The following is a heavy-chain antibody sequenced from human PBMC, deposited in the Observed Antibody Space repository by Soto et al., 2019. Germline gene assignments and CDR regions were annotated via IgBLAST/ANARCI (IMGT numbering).Heavy chain of an antibody. CDR3: AASKTTDYYYYYMDV. J-gene: IGHJ6*03. D-gene: IGHD4-17*01. CDR1: GYTFTSYG. V-gene: IGHV1-18*01. Sequence: ASVKVSCKASGYTFTSYGISWVRQAPGQGLEWMGWISAYNGNTNYAQKLQGRVTMTTDTSTSTAYMELRSLRSDDTAVYYCAASKTTDYYYYYMDVWGKGTTVTVSS. CDR2: ISAYNGNT.